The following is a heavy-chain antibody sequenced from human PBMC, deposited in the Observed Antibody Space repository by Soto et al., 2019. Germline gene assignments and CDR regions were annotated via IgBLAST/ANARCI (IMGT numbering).Heavy chain of an antibody. D-gene: IGHD6-13*01. CDR3: ARSLYSSSWFHSGNSYYYYGMDV. CDR1: GGTFGIYA. Sequence: QVQLVQSGAEVKKPGSSVKVSCKASGGTFGIYAITWVRQAPGQGLEWMGGIIAFSDIVNYTQKLQGRVTITADESMNTAYMDLSSLRSEDTAVYYCARSLYSSSWFHSGNSYYYYGMDVWGQGTTVTVSS. CDR2: IIAFSDIV. J-gene: IGHJ6*02. V-gene: IGHV1-69*12.